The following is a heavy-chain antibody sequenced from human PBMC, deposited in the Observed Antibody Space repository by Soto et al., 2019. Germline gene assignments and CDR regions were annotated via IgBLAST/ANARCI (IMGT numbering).Heavy chain of an antibody. V-gene: IGHV3-23*01. CDR1: GFTFSSYA. CDR3: AKDEEGIAAPIDFDY. CDR2: ISGSGGST. Sequence: GGSLRLSCAASGFTFSSYAMSWVRQAPGKGLEWVSAISGSGGSTYYADSVKGRFTISRDNSKNTLYLQMNSLRAEDTAVYYCAKDEEGIAAPIDFDYWGQGTLVTVAA. J-gene: IGHJ4*02. D-gene: IGHD6-13*01.